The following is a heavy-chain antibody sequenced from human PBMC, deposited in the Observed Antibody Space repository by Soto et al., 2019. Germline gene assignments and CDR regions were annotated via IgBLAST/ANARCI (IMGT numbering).Heavy chain of an antibody. CDR1: GFTFGDYA. Sequence: EVQVVESGGALVKPGRSLRLSCTTSGFTFGDYAMSWFRQAPGKGLEWVGFIRSKGYGGTTQYAASVKGRFTISRDDSESIAYPQVDSLKTEDTALYYCARVGSASLMVVVIADHWGQGTQVTVSS. D-gene: IGHD3-22*01. V-gene: IGHV3-49*05. CDR2: IRSKGYGGTT. CDR3: ARVGSASLMVVVIADH. J-gene: IGHJ4*02.